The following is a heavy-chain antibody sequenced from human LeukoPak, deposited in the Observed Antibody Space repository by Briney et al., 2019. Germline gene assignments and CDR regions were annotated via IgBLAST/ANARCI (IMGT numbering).Heavy chain of an antibody. CDR3: AKDGRGATMFYYGMDV. Sequence: GGSLRLSCAASGFTFSSYAMSWVRQAPGKGLEWVSAISGSGGSTYYADSVKGRFTISRDNSKNTLYLQMNSLRAEDMAVYYCAKDGRGATMFYYGMDVWGQGTTVTVSS. J-gene: IGHJ6*02. D-gene: IGHD1-26*01. CDR1: GFTFSSYA. V-gene: IGHV3-23*01. CDR2: ISGSGGST.